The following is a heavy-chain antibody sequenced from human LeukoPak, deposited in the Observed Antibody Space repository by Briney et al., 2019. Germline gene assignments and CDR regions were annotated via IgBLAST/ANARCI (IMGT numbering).Heavy chain of an antibody. CDR3: ARLDSGAYGSYYYYYYMDV. CDR1: GGSISSYY. CDR2: IYYSGST. J-gene: IGHJ6*03. Sequence: SETLSLTCTVSGGSISSYYWSWIRQPPGKGLEWIGYIYYSGSTNYNPSLKSRVTISVDTSKNQFSLKLSSVTAADTAVYYCARLDSGAYGSYYYYYYMDVWGKGTTVTVSS. V-gene: IGHV4-59*01. D-gene: IGHD1-26*01.